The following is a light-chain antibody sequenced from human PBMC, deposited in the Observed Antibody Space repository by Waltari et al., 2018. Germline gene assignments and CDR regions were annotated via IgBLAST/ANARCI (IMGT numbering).Light chain of an antibody. CDR1: QSVSSN. CDR2: DAS. Sequence: EIVMTQSPTSLSVSPGERATLSCRASQSVSSNLAWYQQKPGQAPSLLIYDASTGATGVPARFSGSGSGTEFTLTISSLQSEDFGVYYCQQYNYWPYTFGQGTKLEIK. J-gene: IGKJ2*01. CDR3: QQYNYWPYT. V-gene: IGKV3-15*01.